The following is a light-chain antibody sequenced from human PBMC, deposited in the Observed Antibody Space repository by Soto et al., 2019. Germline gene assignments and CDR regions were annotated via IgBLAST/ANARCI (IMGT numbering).Light chain of an antibody. Sequence: VMTQTPLSLSVAPGQPASISCKSSQSLLHITGETFLFWYLQKPGQSPQLLIYEVSTRVSGVPDRFSGSESGTDFTLEISRVETDDVGIYYCMQSTQLPPTFGQGTRLEI. V-gene: IGKV2D-29*02. J-gene: IGKJ5*01. CDR2: EVS. CDR1: QSLLHITGETF. CDR3: MQSTQLPPT.